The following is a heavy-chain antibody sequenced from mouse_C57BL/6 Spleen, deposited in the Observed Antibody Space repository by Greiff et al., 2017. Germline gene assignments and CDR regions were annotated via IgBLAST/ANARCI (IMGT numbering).Heavy chain of an antibody. J-gene: IGHJ1*03. CDR3: ARSGYGNYDWYFDV. CDR2: INPNNGGT. CDR1: GYTFTDYN. D-gene: IGHD2-10*02. Sequence: SGPELVKPGASVKIPCKASGYTFTDYNMDWVKQSHGKSLEWIGDINPNNGGTIYNQKFKGKATLTVDKSSSTAYMELRSLTSEDTAVYYCARSGYGNYDWYFDVWGTGTTVTVSS. V-gene: IGHV1-18*01.